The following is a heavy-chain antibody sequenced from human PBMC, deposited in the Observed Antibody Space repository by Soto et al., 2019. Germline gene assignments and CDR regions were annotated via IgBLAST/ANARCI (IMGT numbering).Heavy chain of an antibody. CDR3: AHIVVAGLGYYFDY. Sequence: QITLKESGPTLVKPTQTLTLTCTFSGFSLSSTRMAVGWIRQPPGKALEWLALIYWDDDKRYSPFLKSRLTNPNDTSKNQVVLTRSNMDPVDTAAYYCAHIVVAGLGYYFDYWGKGTMVTVFS. CDR2: IYWDDDK. D-gene: IGHD6-19*01. CDR1: GFSLSSTRMA. J-gene: IGHJ4*02. V-gene: IGHV2-5*02.